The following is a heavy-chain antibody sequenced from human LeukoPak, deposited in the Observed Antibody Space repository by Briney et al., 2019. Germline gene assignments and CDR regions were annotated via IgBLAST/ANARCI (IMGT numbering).Heavy chain of an antibody. D-gene: IGHD3-16*02. J-gene: IGHJ3*02. CDR2: ISAYNGNT. CDR1: GYTFTSCG. CDR3: ARDMDYDYVWGSYRSVHDAFDI. V-gene: IGHV1-18*01. Sequence: ASVKVSCKASGYTFTSCGISWVRQAPGQGLEWMGWISAYNGNTNYAQKLQGRVTMTTDTSTSTAYMELRSLRSDDTAVYYCARDMDYDYVWGSYRSVHDAFDIWGQGTMVTVSS.